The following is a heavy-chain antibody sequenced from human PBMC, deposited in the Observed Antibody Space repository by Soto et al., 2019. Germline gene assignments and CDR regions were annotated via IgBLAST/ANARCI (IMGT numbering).Heavy chain of an antibody. CDR2: MNPNSGNT. V-gene: IGHV1-8*01. D-gene: IGHD2-2*01. J-gene: IGHJ6*03. CDR3: ARPGVQAAMGYYDYMDV. Sequence: GASVKVSCKASGYTFTSYDINWVRQATGQGLEWMGWMNPNSGNTGYAQKFQGRVTMTRNTPISTAYMELSSLRSEDTAVYYCARPGVQAAMGYYDYMDVWGKGTTVTGSS. CDR1: GYTFTSYD.